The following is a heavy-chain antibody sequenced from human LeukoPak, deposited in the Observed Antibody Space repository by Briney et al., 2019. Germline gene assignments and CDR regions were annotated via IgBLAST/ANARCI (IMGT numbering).Heavy chain of an antibody. CDR1: GFTFSSYT. CDR3: ARVAKYYYGSETYYFFEH. Sequence: GGSLRLSCAASGFTFSSYTMNWVRQAPGKGLEWVSSISSSSSYIYYADSVRGRFTISRDNAKNSLYLQMNSLRVEDTAVYYCARVAKYYYGSETYYFFEHWGQGTPVTASS. J-gene: IGHJ4*02. D-gene: IGHD3-10*01. V-gene: IGHV3-21*01. CDR2: ISSSSSYI.